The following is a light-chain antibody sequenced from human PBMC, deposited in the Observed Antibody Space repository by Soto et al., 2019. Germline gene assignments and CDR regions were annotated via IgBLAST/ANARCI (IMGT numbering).Light chain of an antibody. CDR2: DVS. V-gene: IGLV2-11*01. J-gene: IGLJ2*01. CDR1: SSDVGGYNY. CDR3: CPYAGSYPPRVV. Sequence: QSALTQPRSVSGSPGQSVTISCTGTSSDVGGYNYVSWYQQHPGKAPKLMIYDVSKRPSGVPDRFSGSKSGNTASLTISGLQAEDEADYYCCPYAGSYPPRVVFGGGTKLTVL.